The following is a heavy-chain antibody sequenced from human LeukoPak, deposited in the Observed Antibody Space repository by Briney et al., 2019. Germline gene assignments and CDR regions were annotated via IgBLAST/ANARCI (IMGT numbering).Heavy chain of an antibody. Sequence: GGSLRLSCAASGFTFSSYGMHWVRQAPGKGLEWVAFIRYDGSNKYYADSVKGRFTISRDNSKNTLYLQMNSLRAEDTAVYYCARGGYDFWSGYSRGYYYYMDVWGKGTTVTVSS. V-gene: IGHV3-30*02. CDR1: GFTFSSYG. CDR3: ARGGYDFWSGYSRGYYYYMDV. D-gene: IGHD3-3*01. CDR2: IRYDGSNK. J-gene: IGHJ6*03.